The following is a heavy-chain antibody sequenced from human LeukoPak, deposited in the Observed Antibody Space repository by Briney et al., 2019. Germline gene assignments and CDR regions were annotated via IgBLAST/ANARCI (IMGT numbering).Heavy chain of an antibody. J-gene: IGHJ4*02. D-gene: IGHD3/OR15-3a*01. CDR2: ISYDGRNK. CDR3: ANVARAFWTGHAFDY. Sequence: GGSLRLSCAVSGFTFSSYDMHWVRQAPGKGLEWVAVISYDGRNKNYADSVKGRFTISRDNSMNTLYLQMNGLRPEDTAVYYCANVARAFWTGHAFDYWGQGTLVTVSS. V-gene: IGHV3-30*04. CDR1: GFTFSSYD.